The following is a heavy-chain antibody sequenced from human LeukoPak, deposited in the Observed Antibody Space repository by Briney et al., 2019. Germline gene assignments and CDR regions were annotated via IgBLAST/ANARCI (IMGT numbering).Heavy chain of an antibody. CDR1: GFTFSNYG. D-gene: IGHD2-2*01. V-gene: IGHV3-33*06. J-gene: IGHJ4*02. CDR3: AKSIAAMNFFDC. Sequence: PGGSLRLSCAASGFTFSNYGMHWVRQAPGKGLEWVAVIWYDGSNKFYADSVKSRFTISRDNSRNTLYLQMNSLRAEDTAIYYCAKSIAAMNFFDCRGQGTLVTVSS. CDR2: IWYDGSNK.